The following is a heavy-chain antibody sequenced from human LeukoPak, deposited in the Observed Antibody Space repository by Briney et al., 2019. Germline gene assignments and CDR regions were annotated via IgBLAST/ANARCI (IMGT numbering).Heavy chain of an antibody. CDR1: GGSVSSGSYY. V-gene: IGHV4-61*01. J-gene: IGHJ3*02. Sequence: PSETLSLACTVSGGSVSSGSYYWSWIRQPPGKGLEWIGYIYYSGSTNYNPSLKSRVTISVGTSKNQFSLKLSSVTAADTAVYYCARGTMRLAFDIWGQGTMVTVSS. D-gene: IGHD1-7*01. CDR3: ARGTMRLAFDI. CDR2: IYYSGST.